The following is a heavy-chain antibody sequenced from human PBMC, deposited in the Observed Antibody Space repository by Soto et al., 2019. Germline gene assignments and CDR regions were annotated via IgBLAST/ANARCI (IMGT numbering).Heavy chain of an antibody. CDR1: GFTFGNSG. J-gene: IGHJ4*01. Sequence: GGSLRLSCAVSGFTFGNSGMSWVRQAPGKGLEWVANIKQDGSEKYYGDSVKGRFTISRDNAKNSLYLQLNSLRAEDTAVYYCARGLLTFDYWGHGTLVTVSS. D-gene: IGHD2-8*02. V-gene: IGHV3-7*01. CDR2: IKQDGSEK. CDR3: ARGLLTFDY.